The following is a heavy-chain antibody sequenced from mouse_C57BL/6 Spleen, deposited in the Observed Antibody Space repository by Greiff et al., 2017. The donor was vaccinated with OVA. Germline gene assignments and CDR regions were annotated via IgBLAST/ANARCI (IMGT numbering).Heavy chain of an antibody. J-gene: IGHJ1*03. CDR1: GFSLTSYA. V-gene: IGHV2-9-1*01. CDR2: IWTGGGT. Sequence: VKLVESGPGLVAPSQSLSITCTVSGFSLTSYAISWVRQPPGKGLEWLGVIWTGGGTNYNSALKSTLSISKDNSKSQVFLKMNSLQTDDTARYYCARNGDDYLYWYFDVWGTGTTVTVSS. D-gene: IGHD2-4*01. CDR3: ARNGDDYLYWYFDV.